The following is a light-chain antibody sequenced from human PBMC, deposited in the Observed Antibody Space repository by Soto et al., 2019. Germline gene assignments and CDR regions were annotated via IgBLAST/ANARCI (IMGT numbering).Light chain of an antibody. Sequence: DIQMTQSPASLSASVGDNVTITCRTSQTISTYLNWYQQKPGKAPKLLIYAASFLESGVPSRFSGGGSGTDFTLTISSLQPEDFATYFCQQSYIPPYTFGQGAKLEIK. V-gene: IGKV1-39*01. CDR2: AAS. CDR1: QTISTY. CDR3: QQSYIPPYT. J-gene: IGKJ2*01.